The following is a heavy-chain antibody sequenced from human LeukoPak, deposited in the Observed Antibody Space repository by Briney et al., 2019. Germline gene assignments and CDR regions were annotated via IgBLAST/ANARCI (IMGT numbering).Heavy chain of an antibody. Sequence: SETLSLTCAVYGGSFSGYYWSWIRQPPGKGLEWIGEINHSGSTNYNPSLKSRVTISLDTSKNQFSLKLNSVTAADTAIYYCARDFSSSSTVYYYYYMDVWGKGTTVTVSS. CDR3: ARDFSSSSTVYYYYYMDV. CDR2: INHSGST. D-gene: IGHD6-6*01. J-gene: IGHJ6*03. CDR1: GGSFSGYY. V-gene: IGHV4-34*01.